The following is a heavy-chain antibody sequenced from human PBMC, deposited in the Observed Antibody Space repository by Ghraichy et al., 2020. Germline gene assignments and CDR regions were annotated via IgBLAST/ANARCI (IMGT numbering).Heavy chain of an antibody. CDR2: ISGSGGST. Sequence: GESLNISCAASGFTFSSYAMSWVRQAPGKGLEWVSAISGSGGSTYYADSVKGRFTISRDNSKNTLYLQMNSLRAEDTAVYYCAKVIMDVVPEGWYYGMDVWGQGTTVTVSS. J-gene: IGHJ6*02. CDR1: GFTFSSYA. V-gene: IGHV3-23*01. D-gene: IGHD2-8*01. CDR3: AKVIMDVVPEGWYYGMDV.